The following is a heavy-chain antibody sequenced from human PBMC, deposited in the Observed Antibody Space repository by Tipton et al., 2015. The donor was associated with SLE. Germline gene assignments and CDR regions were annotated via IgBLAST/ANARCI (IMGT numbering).Heavy chain of an antibody. J-gene: IGHJ4*02. Sequence: QLVQSGAEVKKPGASVKVSCKAFGYTFTSYYLHWVRQAPGQGLEWMGWISGHNGVTNYAQKFQVRVSMTIDTSTSTAYMELWSLRSDDTAVYYCARDGTVYYDSTGYYSGYWGQGTQVTVSA. CDR1: GYTFTSYY. CDR2: ISGHNGVT. V-gene: IGHV1-18*04. CDR3: ARDGTVYYDSTGYYSGY. D-gene: IGHD3-22*01.